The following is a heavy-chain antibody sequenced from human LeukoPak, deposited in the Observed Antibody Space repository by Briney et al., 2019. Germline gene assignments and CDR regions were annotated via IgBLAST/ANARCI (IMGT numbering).Heavy chain of an antibody. CDR2: IYYSGST. J-gene: IGHJ4*02. Sequence: SETLSLTCTVSGGSISSYYWSWIRQPPGKGLEWIGYIYYSGSTNYNPSLKSRVTISVDTSKNQFSLKLSSVTAADTAVYYCARHDRAYSSGWFYYFDYWGQGTLATASS. V-gene: IGHV4-59*08. D-gene: IGHD6-19*01. CDR3: ARHDRAYSSGWFYYFDY. CDR1: GGSISSYY.